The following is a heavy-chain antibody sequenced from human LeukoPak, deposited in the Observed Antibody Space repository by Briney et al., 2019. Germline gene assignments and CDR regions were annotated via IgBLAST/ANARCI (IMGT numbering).Heavy chain of an antibody. CDR1: GGSISSGSYY. J-gene: IGHJ4*02. V-gene: IGHV4-61*02. CDR2: IYSSGST. Sequence: SETLSLTCTVSGGSISSGSYYWSWIRQPAGKGLEWIGRIYSSGSTNYNPSLKSRVTISVDTSKNQFSLKLSSVTAADTAVYYCARDAYYYGSGHDYWGQGTLVTVSS. D-gene: IGHD3-10*01. CDR3: ARDAYYYGSGHDY.